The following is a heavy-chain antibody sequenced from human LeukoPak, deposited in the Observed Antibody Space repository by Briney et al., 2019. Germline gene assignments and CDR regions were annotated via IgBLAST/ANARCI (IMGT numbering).Heavy chain of an antibody. CDR2: IYYSGST. J-gene: IGHJ4*02. CDR3: ARWGTMVRGVHRAHFDY. CDR1: GGSISSGDYY. Sequence: PSQTLSLTCTVSGGSISSGDYYWSWIRQPPGKGLEWIGYIYYSGSTYYNPSLKSQVTISVDTSKNQFSLKLSSVTAADTAVYYCARWGTMVRGVHRAHFDYWGQGTLVTVSS. V-gene: IGHV4-30-4*01. D-gene: IGHD3-10*01.